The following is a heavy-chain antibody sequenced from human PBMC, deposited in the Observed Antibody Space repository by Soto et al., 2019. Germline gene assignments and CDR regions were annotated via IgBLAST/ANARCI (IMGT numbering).Heavy chain of an antibody. V-gene: IGHV3-21*01. J-gene: IGHJ6*02. D-gene: IGHD2-15*01. CDR3: ARDIAGTDRRYYYYGMDV. CDR1: GFTFSSYS. CDR2: ISSSSYI. Sequence: GVSLRLSCAASGFTFSSYSMNWVRQAPGKGLEWVSSISSSSYICYADSVKGRFTISRDNAKNSLYLQMNSLRAEDTAVYYCARDIAGTDRRYYYYGMDVWGQGTTVTGSS.